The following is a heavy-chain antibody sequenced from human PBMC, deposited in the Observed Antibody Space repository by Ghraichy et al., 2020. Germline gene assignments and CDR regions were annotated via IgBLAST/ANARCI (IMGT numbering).Heavy chain of an antibody. J-gene: IGHJ6*02. D-gene: IGHD6-19*01. V-gene: IGHV1-2*02. CDR3: ARDLRYSSGGKYYYYGMDV. Sequence: ASVKVSCKASGYTFTGYYMHWVRQAPGQGLEWMGWINPNSGGTNYAQKFQGRVTMTRDTSISTAYMELSRLRSDDTAVYYCARDLRYSSGGKYYYYGMDVWGQGTTVTVSS. CDR2: INPNSGGT. CDR1: GYTFTGYY.